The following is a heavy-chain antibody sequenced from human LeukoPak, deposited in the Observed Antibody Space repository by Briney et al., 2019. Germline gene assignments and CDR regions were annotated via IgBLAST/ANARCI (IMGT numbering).Heavy chain of an antibody. CDR1: GCTFSSYS. J-gene: IGHJ4*02. CDR2: ISSSSSYI. Sequence: PGGSLRLSCAASGCTFSSYSMSWVRQAPGKGLEWVSSISSSSSYIYYADSVKGRFTISRDNAKNSLYLQMNSLRAEDTAVYYCARVSVAGLDYWGQGTLVTVSS. CDR3: ARVSVAGLDY. V-gene: IGHV3-21*01. D-gene: IGHD6-19*01.